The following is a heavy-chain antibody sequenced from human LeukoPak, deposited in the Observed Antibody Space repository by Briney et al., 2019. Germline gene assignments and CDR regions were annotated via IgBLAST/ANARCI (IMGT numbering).Heavy chain of an antibody. D-gene: IGHD3-16*01. J-gene: IGHJ6*02. CDR2: ISGNGGST. CDR3: AKRRATQGVYNGLHV. CDR1: GFTFSTYA. Sequence: GGSLRLSCAASGFTFSTYAMSWVRQAPGKGLEWVSVISGNGGSTYYADSVKGRFTISRDNSKNTLYLQMNSLRAEDTAVYYCAKRRATQGVYNGLHVWGQGTTVTVSS. V-gene: IGHV3-23*01.